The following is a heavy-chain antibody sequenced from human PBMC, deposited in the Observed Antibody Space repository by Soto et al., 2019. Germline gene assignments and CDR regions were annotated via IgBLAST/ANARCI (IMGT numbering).Heavy chain of an antibody. V-gene: IGHV3-23*01. CDR3: AKAGYYGSGSYYNY. D-gene: IGHD3-10*01. CDR2: ISGSGGST. J-gene: IGHJ4*02. Sequence: GGSLRLSCAASGFTFSSYAMSWVRQAPGKGLEWVSAISGSGGSTYYADSVKGRFTISRDNSKNTLYLRMNSLRAEDTAVYYCAKAGYYGSGSYYNYWGQGTLVTVSS. CDR1: GFTFSSYA.